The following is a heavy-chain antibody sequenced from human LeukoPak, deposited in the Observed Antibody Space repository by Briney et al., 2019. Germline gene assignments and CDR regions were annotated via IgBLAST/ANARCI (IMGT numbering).Heavy chain of an antibody. CDR1: GFTFSSYG. D-gene: IGHD4-17*01. CDR3: ARGQTTVYYFDY. J-gene: IGHJ4*02. Sequence: GGSLRLSCAASGFTFSSYGIHWVRQAPGKGLEWVAFIRYDGSNEYYADSVKGRFTISRDNSKNTLYLQMNSLRAEDTAVYYCARGQTTVYYFDYWGQGTLVTVSS. V-gene: IGHV3-30*02. CDR2: IRYDGSNE.